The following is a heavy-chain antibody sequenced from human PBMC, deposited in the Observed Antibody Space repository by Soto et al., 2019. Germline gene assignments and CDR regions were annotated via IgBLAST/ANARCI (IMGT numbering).Heavy chain of an antibody. D-gene: IGHD4-17*01. Sequence: GGSLRLSCAASGFTFDDYAMHWVRQAPGKGLEWVSGISWNSGSIGYADSVKGRFTISRDNAKNSLYLQMNSLRAEDTALYYCAKGLYGDYDQSSDFGHWGQGTLVTVSS. CDR3: AKGLYGDYDQSSDFGH. CDR1: GFTFDDYA. J-gene: IGHJ1*01. V-gene: IGHV3-9*01. CDR2: ISWNSGSI.